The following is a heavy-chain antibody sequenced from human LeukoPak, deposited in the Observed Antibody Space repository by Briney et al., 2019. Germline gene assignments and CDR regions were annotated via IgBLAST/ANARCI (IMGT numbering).Heavy chain of an antibody. CDR1: GLTFDDYA. CDR3: AKDILYDILTGAFDY. J-gene: IGHJ4*02. D-gene: IGHD3-9*01. Sequence: GGSLRLSCAASGLTFDDYAMHWVRQAPGKGLEWVSGISWNSGSIGYADSAKGRFTISRDNAKNSLYLQMNSLRAEDTALYYCAKDILYDILTGAFDYWGQGTLVTVSS. V-gene: IGHV3-9*01. CDR2: ISWNSGSI.